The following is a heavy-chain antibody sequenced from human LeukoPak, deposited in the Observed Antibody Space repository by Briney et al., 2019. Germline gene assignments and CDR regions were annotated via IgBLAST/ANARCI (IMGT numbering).Heavy chain of an antibody. Sequence: PGGSLRLSCAASGFTFSSYAMSWIRQPPGKGLEWIGEINHSGSTNYNPSLKSRVTISVDTSKNQFSLKLSSVTAADTAVYYCARAGLVVAALSFQHWGQGTLVTVSS. J-gene: IGHJ1*01. CDR1: GFTFSSYA. CDR3: ARAGLVVAALSFQH. D-gene: IGHD3/OR15-3a*01. CDR2: INHSGST. V-gene: IGHV4-34*01.